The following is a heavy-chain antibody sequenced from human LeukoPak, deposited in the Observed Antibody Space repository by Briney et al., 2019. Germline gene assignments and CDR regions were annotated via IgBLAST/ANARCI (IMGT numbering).Heavy chain of an antibody. D-gene: IGHD2-2*01. Sequence: PGRCLRLSCAASGFTFSNYSIDWVRQAPGKGLEWVAVISYDGSNKYYADSVKGRFTTSRDNSKNTLYLQMNSLRAEDTAVYYCAKDYCSSTSCYADYWGPGTLVTVSS. CDR1: GFTFSNYS. CDR2: ISYDGSNK. CDR3: AKDYCSSTSCYADY. V-gene: IGHV3-30*18. J-gene: IGHJ4*02.